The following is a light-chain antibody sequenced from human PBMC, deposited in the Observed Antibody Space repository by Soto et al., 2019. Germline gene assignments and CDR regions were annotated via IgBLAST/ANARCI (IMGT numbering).Light chain of an antibody. CDR2: DAS. CDR3: QQDDDLPIT. Sequence: DTQMTQSPSTLSASVKARVTITCRASQSISRWLAWYQQKPGKAPKLLIYDASNLATGVPSRFSGRGSGTDFTFTISSLQPEDVATYYCQQDDDLPITFGQGTRLEI. CDR1: QSISRW. J-gene: IGKJ5*01. V-gene: IGKV1-5*01.